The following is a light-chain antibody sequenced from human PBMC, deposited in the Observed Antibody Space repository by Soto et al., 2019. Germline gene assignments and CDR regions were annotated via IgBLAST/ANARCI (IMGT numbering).Light chain of an antibody. CDR3: QQYNSYPTWT. CDR1: QSISSW. CDR2: DAS. V-gene: IGKV1-5*02. Sequence: DIQMTQSPSTLSASVGYRVTIIPRPIQSISSWLAWYQQKPGKAPKLLIYDASSLESGVPSRFSGSGSGTEFTLTISSLQPDDFATYYCQQYNSYPTWTFGKGTKVDIK. J-gene: IGKJ1*01.